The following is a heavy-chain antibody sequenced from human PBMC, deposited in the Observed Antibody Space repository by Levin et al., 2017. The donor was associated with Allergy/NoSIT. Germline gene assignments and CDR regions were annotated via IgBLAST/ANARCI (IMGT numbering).Heavy chain of an antibody. CDR2: IYYSGST. CDR3: ARGSHYCSGTAVY. CDR1: GGSISSYY. D-gene: IGHD3-10*01. Sequence: SETLSLTCTVSGGSISSYYWSWIRQPPGKGLEWIGYIYYSGSTNYNPSLKSRLTISVDTSKNQFSLKLSSVTAADTAVYYCARGSHYCSGTAVYWGQGTLVTVAS. V-gene: IGHV4-59*01. J-gene: IGHJ4*02.